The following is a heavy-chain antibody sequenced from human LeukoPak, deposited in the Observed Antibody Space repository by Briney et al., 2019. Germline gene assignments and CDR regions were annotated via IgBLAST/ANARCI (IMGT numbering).Heavy chain of an antibody. V-gene: IGHV1-46*01. D-gene: IGHD1-26*01. J-gene: IGHJ3*02. Sequence: ASVKVSCKASGYTFTSYYMHWVRQAPGQGLEWMGIINPSGGSTSYAQKFQGRVTITADESTSTAYMELSSLRSEDTAVYYCATSRRSGGSYLNDAFDIWGQGTMVTVSS. CDR2: INPSGGST. CDR3: ATSRRSGGSYLNDAFDI. CDR1: GYTFTSYY.